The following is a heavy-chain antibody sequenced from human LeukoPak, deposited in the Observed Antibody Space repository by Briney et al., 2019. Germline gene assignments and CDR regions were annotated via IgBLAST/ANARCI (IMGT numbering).Heavy chain of an antibody. CDR1: GFTFSTYA. D-gene: IGHD2/OR15-2a*01. J-gene: IGHJ4*02. V-gene: IGHV3-23*01. CDR2: ISGSGGTT. CDR3: AKDGLWVSASTYYFDY. Sequence: GGSLRLSCAASGFTFSTYAMSWVRQAPGKGLEWVSVISGSGGTTYYADSVKGRFTISRDNSKNMLYLKMNSLRAEDTAVYYCAKDGLWVSASTYYFDYWGQGTLVTVSS.